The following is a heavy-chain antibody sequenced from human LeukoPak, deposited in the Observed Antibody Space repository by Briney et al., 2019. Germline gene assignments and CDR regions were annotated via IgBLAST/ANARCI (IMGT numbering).Heavy chain of an antibody. J-gene: IGHJ4*02. CDR2: FDPEDGET. Sequence: ASVKVSCKVSGYTLTELSMHWVRQAPGKGLEWMGGFDPEDGETIYAQKFQGRVTMTEDTSTDTAYVELSSLRSEDTAVYYCAKSLATGWYVNEYWGQGTLVTVSS. D-gene: IGHD6-19*01. CDR3: AKSLATGWYVNEY. V-gene: IGHV1-24*01. CDR1: GYTLTELS.